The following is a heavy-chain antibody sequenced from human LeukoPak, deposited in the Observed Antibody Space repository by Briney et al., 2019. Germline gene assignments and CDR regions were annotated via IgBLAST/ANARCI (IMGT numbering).Heavy chain of an antibody. Sequence: ASVKVSCKDSGYTFTAYYMHWVRQAPGQGLEWMGWINPNSGGTNYAQKFQGRVTMTRDTSISTAYMELSRLRSDDTAVFYCARDYYDSSGYGSFDYWGQGTLVTASS. D-gene: IGHD3-22*01. CDR3: ARDYYDSSGYGSFDY. CDR2: INPNSGGT. J-gene: IGHJ4*02. CDR1: GYTFTAYY. V-gene: IGHV1-2*02.